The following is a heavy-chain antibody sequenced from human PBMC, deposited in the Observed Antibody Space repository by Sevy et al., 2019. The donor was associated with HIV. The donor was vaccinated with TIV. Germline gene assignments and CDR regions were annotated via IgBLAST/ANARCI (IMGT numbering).Heavy chain of an antibody. CDR2: IKSKTDGGTG. Sequence: GGSLRPSCAASGFTFTNTWMSWVRQAPGKGLEWVGRIKSKTDGGTGDYAAPVKGRFSISRDDSKNTLYLQMNSLKTEDTAVYYCTTGDPYNRYGYMRPYFFDYWGQGTLVTVSS. V-gene: IGHV3-15*01. D-gene: IGHD5-18*01. J-gene: IGHJ4*02. CDR1: GFTFTNTW. CDR3: TTGDPYNRYGYMRPYFFDY.